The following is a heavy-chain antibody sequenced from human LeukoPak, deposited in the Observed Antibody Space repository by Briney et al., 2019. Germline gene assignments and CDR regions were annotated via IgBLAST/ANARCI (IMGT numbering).Heavy chain of an antibody. CDR2: ISSSGSTI. CDR1: GFTFSDYY. V-gene: IGHV3-11*01. J-gene: IGHJ4*02. D-gene: IGHD2-15*01. CDR3: ARDARDCSGGSCYSEFDY. Sequence: GGSLRLSCAASGFTFSDYYMSWIRQAPGKGLGWVSYISSSGSTIYYADSVKGRFTISRDNAKNSLYLQMNSLRAEDTAVYYCARDARDCSGGSCYSEFDYWGQGTLVTVSS.